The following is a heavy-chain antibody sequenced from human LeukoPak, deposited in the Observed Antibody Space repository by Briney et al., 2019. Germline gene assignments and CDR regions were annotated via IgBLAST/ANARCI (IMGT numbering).Heavy chain of an antibody. V-gene: IGHV3-64*01. CDR1: GLTFSSYA. CDR2: ISSNGGST. J-gene: IGHJ3*01. CDR3: ARLSSGYDYDDAFDV. Sequence: PGGSLRLSCATSGLTFSSYAMHCVRQAPRKGLEYVSAISSNGGSTYYANSVKGRFTISRDNSKNTLYLQMGSLRAEDMAVYYCARLSSGYDYDDAFDVWGQGTMVTVSS. D-gene: IGHD5-12*01.